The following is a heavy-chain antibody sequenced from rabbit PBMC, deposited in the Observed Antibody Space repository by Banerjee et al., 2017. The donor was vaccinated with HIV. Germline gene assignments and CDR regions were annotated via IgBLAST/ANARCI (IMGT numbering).Heavy chain of an antibody. CDR3: ARDVVAGDGYAL. J-gene: IGHJ4*01. CDR1: GFDLGSYYF. CDR2: IYTSSGST. V-gene: IGHV1S45*01. Sequence: QEQLVESGGGLVKPEGSLTLTCQASGFDLGSYYFICWVRQAPGKGLEWIACIYTSSGSTYYASWAKGRFTISKTSSTTVTLQMTSLTAADTATYFCARDVVAGDGYALWGPGTLVTVS. D-gene: IGHD6-1*01.